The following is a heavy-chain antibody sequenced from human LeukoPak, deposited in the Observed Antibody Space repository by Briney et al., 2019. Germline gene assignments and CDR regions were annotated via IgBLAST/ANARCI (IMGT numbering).Heavy chain of an antibody. CDR1: GDSVSSNSAS. Sequence: SQTLSLTCAISGDSVSSNSASWTWIRQSPSRGLGWLGRTYYRSEWYSDYAVSVRSRITINSDTSSNQFSLHLNSVTPEDTAVYYCARGTSRAYNYWGQGTLVTVSS. CDR2: TYYRSEWYS. D-gene: IGHD2-21*01. J-gene: IGHJ4*02. V-gene: IGHV6-1*01. CDR3: ARGTSRAYNY.